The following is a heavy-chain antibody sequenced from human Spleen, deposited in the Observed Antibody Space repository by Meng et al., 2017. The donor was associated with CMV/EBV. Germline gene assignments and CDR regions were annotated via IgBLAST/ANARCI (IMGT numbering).Heavy chain of an antibody. CDR1: GYTFTDFD. Sequence: ASVKVSCKASGYTFTDFDINWARQAPGQGLEWMGWMNPYSGRTGYARRFQGRVSMTSDTSLNTAYMEPSSLRSDDTAMYYCGRKAWFDSWGQGTLVTVSS. J-gene: IGHJ5*01. CDR2: MNPYSGRT. V-gene: IGHV1-8*01. CDR3: GRKAWFDS.